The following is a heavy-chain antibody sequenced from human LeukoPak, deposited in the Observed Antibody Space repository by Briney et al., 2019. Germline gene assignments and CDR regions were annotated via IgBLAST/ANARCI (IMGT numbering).Heavy chain of an antibody. Sequence: ASVKVSCKASGYSFTMYGISWVRQAPGQGLEWMGWISGFNAYTNYEQKLQGRVTMTTDTSTSTAYMEVRGLRSDDTAVYYCARDHWSHYYGSGGENYFDPWGQGTLVTVSS. J-gene: IGHJ5*02. CDR1: GYSFTMYG. D-gene: IGHD3-10*01. CDR2: ISGFNAYT. V-gene: IGHV1-18*01. CDR3: ARDHWSHYYGSGGENYFDP.